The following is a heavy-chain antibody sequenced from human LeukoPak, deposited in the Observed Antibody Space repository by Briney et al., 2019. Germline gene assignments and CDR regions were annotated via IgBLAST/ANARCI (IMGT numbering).Heavy chain of an antibody. J-gene: IGHJ4*02. D-gene: IGHD1-1*01. CDR2: ISANNGDT. CDR1: GYTFTSYG. CDR3: ARESHETREDY. Sequence: ASVKVSCKASGYTFTSYGISWVRQAPGQGLEWMGWISANNGDTDYPPKLQDRVTMTTDTYTSTAYMELRSLRSDDTGMYYCARESHETREDYWGQGTLVTVSS. V-gene: IGHV1-18*01.